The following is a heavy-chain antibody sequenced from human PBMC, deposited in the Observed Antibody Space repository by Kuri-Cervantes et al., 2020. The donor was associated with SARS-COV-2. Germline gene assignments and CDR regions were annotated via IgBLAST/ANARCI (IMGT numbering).Heavy chain of an antibody. V-gene: IGHV3-48*01. J-gene: IGHJ6*02. CDR3: ARDPYCSSTSCYTGYYYYGMDV. D-gene: IGHD2-2*02. CDR2: ISSSSSTI. Sequence: ETLSLTCAASGFTFSNAWMSWVRQAPGKGLEWVSYISSSSSTIYYADSVKGRFTISRDNAKNSLYLQMNSLRAEDTAVYYCARDPYCSSTSCYTGYYYYGMDVWGQGTTVTVSS. CDR1: GFTFSNAW.